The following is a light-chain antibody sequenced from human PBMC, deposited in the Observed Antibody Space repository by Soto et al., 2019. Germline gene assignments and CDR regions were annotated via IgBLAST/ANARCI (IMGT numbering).Light chain of an antibody. V-gene: IGLV1-44*01. CDR3: ATWDDSLIGVV. CDR1: NSNIGTNT. J-gene: IGLJ2*01. CDR2: DDD. Sequence: QSVLTQPPSASGTPGQRVTISCSGSNSNIGTNTVHWYQQLPGTAPKLLIYDDDQRPSGVPDRFSGSKSGTSASLAISGLQSEDEADYYCATWDDSLIGVVFGGGTKVTVL.